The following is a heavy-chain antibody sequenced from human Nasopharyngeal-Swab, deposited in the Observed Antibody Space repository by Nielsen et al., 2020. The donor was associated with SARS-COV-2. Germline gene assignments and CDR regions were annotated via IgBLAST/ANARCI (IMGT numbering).Heavy chain of an antibody. J-gene: IGHJ5*02. CDR2: ISYDGSNK. CDR3: AKDSALYH. V-gene: IGHV3-30*18. CDR1: GFTFSSYG. Sequence: GESLKISCAASGFTFSSYGMDWVRQAPGKGLEWVAVISYDGSNKYYADSVKGRFTISRDNSKNTLYLQMNSLRAEDTAVYYCAKDSALYHWGHGTLVTVSS.